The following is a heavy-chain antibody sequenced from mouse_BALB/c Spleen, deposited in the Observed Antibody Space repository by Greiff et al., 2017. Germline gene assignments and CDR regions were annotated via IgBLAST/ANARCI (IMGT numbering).Heavy chain of an antibody. Sequence: EVHLVESGGDLVKPGGSLKLSCAASGFTFSSYGMSWVRQTPDKRLEWVATISSGGSYTYYPDSVKGRFTISRDNAKNTLYLQMSSLKSEDTAMYYCARLPYDAMDYWGQGTSVTVSS. J-gene: IGHJ4*01. CDR2: ISSGGSYT. CDR3: ARLPYDAMDY. V-gene: IGHV5-6*01. CDR1: GFTFSSYG.